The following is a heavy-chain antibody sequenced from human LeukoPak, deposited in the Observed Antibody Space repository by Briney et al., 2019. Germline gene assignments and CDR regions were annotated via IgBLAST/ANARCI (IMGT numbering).Heavy chain of an antibody. Sequence: KPGGSLRLSCAASGSTFSSYTMNWVRQAPGKGLEWVSSIRSSGSYIYYADSVKGRFTISRDNAENSLYLQMNSLRAEDTAVYYCARDVQIDYWGQGTLVTVSS. CDR3: ARDVQIDY. CDR2: IRSSGSYI. CDR1: GSTFSSYT. V-gene: IGHV3-21*01. J-gene: IGHJ4*02. D-gene: IGHD1-1*01.